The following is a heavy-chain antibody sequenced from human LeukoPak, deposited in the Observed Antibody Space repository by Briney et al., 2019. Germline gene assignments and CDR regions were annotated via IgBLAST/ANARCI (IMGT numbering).Heavy chain of an antibody. Sequence: SETLSLTCTVSGSSISSGYYWGWIRQPPGKGLEWIGNIYHSGSTYYNPSLKSRVTISVDTSKNQFSLKLSSVTAAYTAVYYCASLYGSGFSFDYWGQGTLVTVSS. V-gene: IGHV4-38-2*02. D-gene: IGHD3-10*01. J-gene: IGHJ4*02. CDR3: ASLYGSGFSFDY. CDR1: GSSISSGYY. CDR2: IYHSGST.